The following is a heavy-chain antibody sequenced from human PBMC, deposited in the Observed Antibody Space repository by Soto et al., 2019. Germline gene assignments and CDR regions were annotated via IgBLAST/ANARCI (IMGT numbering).Heavy chain of an antibody. Sequence: PSETLSLTCTVSGGSISSYYWSWIRQPPGKGLEWIGYIYYSGSTNYNPSLKSRVTISVDTSKNQFSLKLSSVTAADTAVYYCARHVGLYWRGGRCYNYYGMDVGGQGTTVTVPS. CDR3: ARHVGLYWRGGRCYNYYGMDV. J-gene: IGHJ6*02. CDR2: IYYSGST. V-gene: IGHV4-59*01. CDR1: GGSISSYY. D-gene: IGHD2-15*01.